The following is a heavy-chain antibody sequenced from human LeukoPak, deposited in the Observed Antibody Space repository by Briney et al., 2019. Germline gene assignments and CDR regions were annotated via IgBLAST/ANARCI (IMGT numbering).Heavy chain of an antibody. V-gene: IGHV1-18*01. J-gene: IGHJ5*02. CDR1: GYTFTSYG. CDR3: ARDPLVYDFWSGYRGNNWFDP. CDR2: TSAYNGNT. D-gene: IGHD3-3*01. Sequence: ASVKVSCKASGYTFTSYGISWVRQAPGQGLEWMGWTSAYNGNTNYAQKLQGRVTMTTDTSTSTAYMELRSLRSDDTAVYYCARDPLVYDFWSGYRGNNWFDPWGRGTLVTVSS.